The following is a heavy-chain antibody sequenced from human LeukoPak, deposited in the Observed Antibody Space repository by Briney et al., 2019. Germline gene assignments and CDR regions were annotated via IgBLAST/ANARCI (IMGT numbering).Heavy chain of an antibody. Sequence: SETLSLTCSVSAGSITNYYWSWIRQPPGKGLEWIAYIYSSGNTNYNPSLKSRVTISVYMSKNQFSLNLTSVTAADTAVYYCARLSHPADSSWFFDYWGQGTLVTVSS. D-gene: IGHD6-13*01. J-gene: IGHJ4*02. CDR1: AGSITNYY. V-gene: IGHV4-59*08. CDR3: ARLSHPADSSWFFDY. CDR2: IYSSGNT.